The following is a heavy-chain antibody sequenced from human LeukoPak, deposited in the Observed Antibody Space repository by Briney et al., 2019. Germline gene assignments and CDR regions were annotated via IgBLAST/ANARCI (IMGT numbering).Heavy chain of an antibody. Sequence: GGFLRLSCAASGFTVSSNYMSWVHQAPGKGLEWVSVIYSGGSTYYADSVKGRFTISRDNSKNTLYLQMNSLRAEDTAVYYCARGYCSSTSCYMMDAFDIWGQGTMVTVSS. CDR3: ARGYCSSTSCYMMDAFDI. D-gene: IGHD2-2*02. CDR2: IYSGGST. J-gene: IGHJ3*02. CDR1: GFTVSSNY. V-gene: IGHV3-53*01.